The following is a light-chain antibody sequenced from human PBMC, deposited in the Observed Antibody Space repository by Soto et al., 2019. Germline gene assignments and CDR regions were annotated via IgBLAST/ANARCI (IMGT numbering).Light chain of an antibody. J-gene: IGKJ1*01. V-gene: IGKV3-20*01. CDR1: QSFSSSY. CDR3: QQYGSSPTT. CDR2: GAS. Sequence: EIVLTQSPGTLSLSPGERATLSCRASQSFSSSYLAWYQHKPGQAPRLLIYGASSRATGIPDRLSGSGSGTDFTLTIRRLEPEGFAVYYCQQYGSSPTTFVQGTKVEIK.